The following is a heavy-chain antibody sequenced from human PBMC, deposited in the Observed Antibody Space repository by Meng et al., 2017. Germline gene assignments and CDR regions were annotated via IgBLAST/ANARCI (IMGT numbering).Heavy chain of an antibody. D-gene: IGHD3-22*01. CDR3: ARGLTYYYDSSGYYFDY. CDR2: INHSGST. CDR1: GGSFSGYY. V-gene: IGHV4-34*01. J-gene: IGHJ4*02. Sequence: QVQLQQWGAGLLKPSETLSLTCAVYGGSFSGYYWSWIRQPPGKGLEWIGEINHSGSTNYNPSLKSRVTISVDTSKNQFSLKLSSVTAADTAVYYCARGLTYYYDSSGYYFDYWGQGTLVTVSS.